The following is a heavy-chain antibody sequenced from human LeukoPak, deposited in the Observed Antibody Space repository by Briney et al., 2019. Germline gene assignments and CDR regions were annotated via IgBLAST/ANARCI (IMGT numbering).Heavy chain of an antibody. CDR3: ASDSYSPEYFQH. V-gene: IGHV3-66*01. J-gene: IGHJ1*01. CDR2: IYSGGST. D-gene: IGHD2-15*01. Sequence: GGSLRLPCAASGFSVSNNYMSWVRQAPGKGLEWVSVIYSGGSTFYADSVKGRFTISRDNSKNTLYLQMNSLRAEDTAVYYCASDSYSPEYFQHWGQGTLVTVSS. CDR1: GFSVSNNY.